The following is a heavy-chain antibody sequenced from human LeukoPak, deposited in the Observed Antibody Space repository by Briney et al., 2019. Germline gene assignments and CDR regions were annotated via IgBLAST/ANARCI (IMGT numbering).Heavy chain of an antibody. CDR1: GFTFSNYA. V-gene: IGHV3-23*01. J-gene: IGHJ4*02. Sequence: GASLRLSCAASGFTFSNYAMSWVRQAPGKGLEWVSAVSGRDDSTYYADSVKGRFTISRDNSKNTLYLQMNSLRAEDTAVYYCAKKVGRAVAGYYFDYWGQGTLVTVSS. CDR2: VSGRDDST. CDR3: AKKVGRAVAGYYFDY. D-gene: IGHD6-19*01.